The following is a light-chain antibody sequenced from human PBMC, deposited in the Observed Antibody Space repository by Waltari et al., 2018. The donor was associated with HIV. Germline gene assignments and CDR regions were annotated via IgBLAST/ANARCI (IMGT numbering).Light chain of an antibody. J-gene: IGLJ1*01. CDR3: SSYTSSSTSHV. CDR2: EVS. Sequence: QSALTQPASVSRSPGQPITISCTGTSSDVGGYNHVPWYQQHPGKTPKLMIYEVSNRPSGVSNRFSGSKSGNTASLTISGLQAEDEADYYCSSYTSSSTSHVFGTGTKVTVL. V-gene: IGLV2-14*01. CDR1: SSDVGGYNH.